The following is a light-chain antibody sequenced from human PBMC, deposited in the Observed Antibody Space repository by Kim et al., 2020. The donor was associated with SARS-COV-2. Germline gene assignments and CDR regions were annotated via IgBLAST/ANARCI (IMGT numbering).Light chain of an antibody. CDR2: QDD. V-gene: IGLV3-1*01. Sequence: SYELTQPPSVSVSPGQTASITCSGNKLCVQYVSWYQQKPGQSPVVVIYQDDKRPSGIPDRFSGSNSGNTATLTISGTQEMDEADYYCQAWGGSAVVFDGGTKVTVL. CDR1: KLCVQY. J-gene: IGLJ2*01. CDR3: QAWGGSAVV.